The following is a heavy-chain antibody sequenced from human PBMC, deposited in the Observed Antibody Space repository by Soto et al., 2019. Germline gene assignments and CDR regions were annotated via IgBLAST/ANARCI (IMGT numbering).Heavy chain of an antibody. V-gene: IGHV1-3*05. CDR2: INVGNGNT. Sequence: QVQLVQSGAEEKKPGASVKVSCKVSGYTFISYSMHWVRQAPGQRLEWMGWINVGNGNTKYSQKIQGRVTITIDTSASTGYMELSSLRSEDTAVYYCARERWASVSRWFDPWGRGTLVTVSS. D-gene: IGHD1-26*01. CDR3: ARERWASVSRWFDP. CDR1: GYTFISYS. J-gene: IGHJ5*02.